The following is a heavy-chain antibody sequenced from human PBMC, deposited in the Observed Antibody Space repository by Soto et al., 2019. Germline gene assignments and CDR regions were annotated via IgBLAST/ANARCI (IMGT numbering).Heavy chain of an antibody. V-gene: IGHV1-3*01. CDR2: INAGNGNT. J-gene: IGHJ4*02. Sequence: QVQLVQSGAEVKKPGASVKVSCKASGYTFTSYAMHWVRQAPGQRLEWMGWINAGNGNTKYSQKFQGRVIITRDTSASTAYMELSSLRSEDTAVYYCARDRVGGSTVTTKGDYFDYWGQGTLVTVSS. CDR1: GYTFTSYA. CDR3: ARDRVGGSTVTTKGDYFDY. D-gene: IGHD4-17*01.